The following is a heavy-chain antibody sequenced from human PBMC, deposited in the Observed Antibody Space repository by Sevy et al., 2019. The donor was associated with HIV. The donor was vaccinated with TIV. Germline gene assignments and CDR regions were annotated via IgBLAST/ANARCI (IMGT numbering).Heavy chain of an antibody. Sequence: GGSLRLSCAASGFTFSSYAMSWVRQAPGKGLEWVSAISGSGGSTYYADSVKGRFTISRDNSKNTLYLQMNSLRAEDTAVYYCAKDREVHGWPPIMFDYWGQGTLVTISS. CDR3: AKDREVHGWPPIMFDY. V-gene: IGHV3-23*01. CDR1: GFTFSSYA. J-gene: IGHJ4*02. CDR2: ISGSGGST. D-gene: IGHD2-15*01.